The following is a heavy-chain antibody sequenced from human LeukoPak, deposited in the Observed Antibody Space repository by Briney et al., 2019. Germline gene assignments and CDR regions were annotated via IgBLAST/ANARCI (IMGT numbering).Heavy chain of an antibody. CDR2: IYTSGST. Sequence: SETLSLTCTVSGGSISSYYWSWIRQPAGKGLEWIGRIYTSGSTNYNPSLQSRVTLSLDTSKNQFSLKLSSVTAADTAVYYCARVTGYMIEDYFDYWGQGTLVTVSS. CDR3: ARVTGYMIEDYFDY. D-gene: IGHD3-22*01. V-gene: IGHV4-4*07. CDR1: GGSISSYY. J-gene: IGHJ4*02.